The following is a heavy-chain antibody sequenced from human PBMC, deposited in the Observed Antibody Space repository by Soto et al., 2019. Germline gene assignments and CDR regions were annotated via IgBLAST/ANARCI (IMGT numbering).Heavy chain of an antibody. V-gene: IGHV1-8*01. CDR2: MNPNSGNT. CDR3: ARAKYYYDSSGYYYEAYWFDP. D-gene: IGHD3-22*01. J-gene: IGHJ5*02. CDR1: GYTFTSYD. Sequence: GASVKVSCKASGYTFTSYDTNWVRQATGQGLEWMGWMNPNSGNTGYAQKFQGRVTMTRNTSISTAYMELSSLRSEDTAVYYCARAKYYYDSSGYYYEAYWFDPWGQGTLVTVSS.